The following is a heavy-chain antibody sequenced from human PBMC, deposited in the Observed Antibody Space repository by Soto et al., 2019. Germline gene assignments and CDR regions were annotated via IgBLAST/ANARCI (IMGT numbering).Heavy chain of an antibody. V-gene: IGHV6-1*01. CDR1: GDSVSSTSAA. CDR2: TYYRSKWYS. J-gene: IGHJ4*02. CDR3: ARGSYYSGWV. D-gene: IGHD6-19*01. Sequence: QVQLQQSGPGLVQPSQTLSLTCAISGDSVSSTSAAWSWIRQSPSRGLEWLGRTYYRSKWYSDYAVAVKSRITINPDTSKNQFSLQLNSVTPEDTAVYYCARGSYYSGWVWGQGTLVTVSS.